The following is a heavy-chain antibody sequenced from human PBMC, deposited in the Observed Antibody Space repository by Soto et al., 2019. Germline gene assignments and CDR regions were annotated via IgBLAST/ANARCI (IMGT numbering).Heavy chain of an antibody. J-gene: IGHJ5*02. D-gene: IGHD2-8*01. CDR2: IIPIFGTA. V-gene: IGHV1-69*01. CDR1: GGIFNSYG. CDR3: AREKFSNYFDH. Sequence: QVHLVQSGAEVKKPGSSVKVSCKTSGGIFNSYGLSWVRQAPGQGPEWMGQIIPIFGTARYAQKFQGRVTITADDSTSTAYMELSGLRSDDTAMYYCAREKFSNYFDHWGHGTLVTVSS.